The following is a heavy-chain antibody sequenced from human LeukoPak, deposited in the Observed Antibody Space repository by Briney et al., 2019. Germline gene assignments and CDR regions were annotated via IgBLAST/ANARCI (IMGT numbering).Heavy chain of an antibody. D-gene: IGHD2-15*01. CDR1: GGTFSSYA. Sequence: SVKVSCKASGGTFSSYAISWVRQAPGQGLEWMGGIIPIFGTANYAQKFQGRVTITADESTSTAYMELSSLRSEDTAVYYCARDRIGGGSSNVFDYWGQGTLVTVSS. V-gene: IGHV1-69*13. CDR3: ARDRIGGGSSNVFDY. CDR2: IIPIFGTA. J-gene: IGHJ4*02.